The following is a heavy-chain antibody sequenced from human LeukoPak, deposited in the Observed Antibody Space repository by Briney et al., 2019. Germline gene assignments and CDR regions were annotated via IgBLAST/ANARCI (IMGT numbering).Heavy chain of an antibody. V-gene: IGHV3-23*01. D-gene: IGHD6-13*01. CDR1: GFTFSSYA. J-gene: IGHJ4*02. Sequence: GGSLRVSCAASGFTFSSYAMNWVRQAPGKGLQWVPALSGSGLSKYYADSVRGRFTISRDNSKNTLYLQMNSLRAEDTAIYYCAKGISPSSSWTFDYWGQGTLVTVSS. CDR3: AKGISPSSSWTFDY. CDR2: LSGSGLSK.